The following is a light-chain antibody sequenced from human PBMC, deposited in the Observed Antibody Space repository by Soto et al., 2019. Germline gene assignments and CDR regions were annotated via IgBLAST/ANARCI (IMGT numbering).Light chain of an antibody. CDR1: SSDVGGYNY. CDR3: SSYRSGDSVV. Sequence: QSALTQPASVSGSPGQSITISCTGTSSDVGGYNYVSWYQQYPGKAPKLMIYDVSNRPSGVSNPFSGSKSGNTASLTISGVQAEDEADYYCSSYRSGDSVVFGGGTKLTVL. V-gene: IGLV2-14*01. CDR2: DVS. J-gene: IGLJ2*01.